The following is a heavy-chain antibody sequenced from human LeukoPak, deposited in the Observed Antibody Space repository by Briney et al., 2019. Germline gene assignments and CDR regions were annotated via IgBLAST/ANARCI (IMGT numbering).Heavy chain of an antibody. D-gene: IGHD2-15*01. CDR1: GYTFTAYY. CDR3: ARLGGGGTWGDF. CDR2: INPNSGGT. Sequence: ASVKVSCKASGYTFTAYYMHWVRQAPGQGLECMGWINPNSGGTNYAQKFQGRVTMTRDTSITTAYMELSGLRSDDTAVYYCARLGGGGTWGDFWGQGTLVSVSS. J-gene: IGHJ4*02. V-gene: IGHV1-2*02.